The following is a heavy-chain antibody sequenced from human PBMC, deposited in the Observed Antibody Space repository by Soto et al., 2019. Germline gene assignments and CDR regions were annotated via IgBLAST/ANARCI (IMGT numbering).Heavy chain of an antibody. CDR3: ARGPVEMATELDY. CDR2: ISSSSSYI. V-gene: IGHV3-21*01. CDR1: GFTFSSYS. D-gene: IGHD5-12*01. Sequence: PGGSLRLSCAASGFTFSSYSMNWVRQAPGKGLEWVSSISSSSSYIYYADSVKGRFTISRDNAKNSLYLQMNSLRAEDTAVYYCARGPVEMATELDYWGQGTLVTVSS. J-gene: IGHJ4*02.